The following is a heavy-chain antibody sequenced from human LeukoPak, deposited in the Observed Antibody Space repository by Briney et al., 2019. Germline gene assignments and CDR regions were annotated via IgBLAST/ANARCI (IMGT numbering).Heavy chain of an antibody. CDR2: IYTIGTT. CDR1: GGSISSGSYY. Sequence: SETLSLTCTVSGGSISSGSYYWSWIRQPAGKGLEWIVRIYTIGTTNYNPSLKSRVTISVDTSKNQFSLKLSSVTAADTAVYFCARSQAAGTEGADYGGQGTLVTVSS. V-gene: IGHV4-61*02. D-gene: IGHD6-13*01. J-gene: IGHJ4*02. CDR3: ARSQAAGTEGADY.